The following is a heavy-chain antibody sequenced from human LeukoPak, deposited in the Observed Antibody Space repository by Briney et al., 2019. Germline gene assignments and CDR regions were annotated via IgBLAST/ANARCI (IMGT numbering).Heavy chain of an antibody. J-gene: IGHJ4*02. Sequence: MSSETLSLTCTVSGGSISSHYWSWIRQPAGKGLEWIGRIYASGSTNYNPSLKSRVTMSVDTSKNQFSLKLSSVTAADTAVYYCARGESDSHFVYWGQGTLVTVSS. CDR1: GGSISSHY. D-gene: IGHD2-21*02. CDR2: IYASGST. CDR3: ARGESDSHFVY. V-gene: IGHV4-4*07.